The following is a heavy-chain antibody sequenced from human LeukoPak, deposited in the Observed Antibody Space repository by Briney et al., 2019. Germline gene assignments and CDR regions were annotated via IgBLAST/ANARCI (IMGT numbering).Heavy chain of an antibody. V-gene: IGHV3-64*01. CDR1: GFTFSGYA. Sequence: GGSLRLSCAASGFTFSGYAMHWVRQAPGKGLEYVSAISSNGGSTYYANSVKGRFTISRDNSKNTLYLQMGSLRAEDMAVYYCARVRTDLYYYDSSGYSYYFDYWGQGTLVTVSS. J-gene: IGHJ4*02. CDR3: ARVRTDLYYYDSSGYSYYFDY. CDR2: ISSNGGST. D-gene: IGHD3-22*01.